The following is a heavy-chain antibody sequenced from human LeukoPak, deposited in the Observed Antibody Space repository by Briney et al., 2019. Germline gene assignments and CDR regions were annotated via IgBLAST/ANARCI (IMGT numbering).Heavy chain of an antibody. CDR3: ASGTPRRYSSSWYKSRDDAFDI. CDR2: IYTSGST. V-gene: IGHV4-4*07. Sequence: SETLSLTCTVSGGSISSYYSSWIRQPAGKGLEWIGRIYTSGSTNYNPSLKSRVTMSVDTSKNQFSLKLSSVTAADTAVYYCASGTPRRYSSSWYKSRDDAFDIWGQGTMVTVSS. J-gene: IGHJ3*02. CDR1: GGSISSYY. D-gene: IGHD6-13*01.